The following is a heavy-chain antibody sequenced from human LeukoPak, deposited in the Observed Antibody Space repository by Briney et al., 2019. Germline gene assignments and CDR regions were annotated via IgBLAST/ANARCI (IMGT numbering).Heavy chain of an antibody. D-gene: IGHD6-13*01. Sequence: GGSLRLSCTASGFTFGDYAMSWFRQAPGKGLEWVGFIRSKAYGGTTEYAASVKGRFTISRDDSKGIAYLQMNSLKTEDTAVYYCTVLQQLVPDYWGQGTLVTVSS. CDR1: GFTFGDYA. V-gene: IGHV3-49*03. J-gene: IGHJ4*02. CDR3: TVLQQLVPDY. CDR2: IRSKAYGGTT.